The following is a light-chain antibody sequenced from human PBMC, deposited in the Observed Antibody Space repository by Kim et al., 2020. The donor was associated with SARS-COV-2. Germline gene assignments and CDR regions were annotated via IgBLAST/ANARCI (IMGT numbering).Light chain of an antibody. V-gene: IGKV1-5*03. Sequence: ASVGDRVTITCRASQSVNTWLAWYQQKPGKAPKVLIYMASNVESGLPSRFSGSGSGTEFTLTIGSLQPDDFATYYCQQYNSYIWTFGQGTKVDIK. CDR1: QSVNTW. CDR2: MAS. CDR3: QQYNSYIWT. J-gene: IGKJ1*01.